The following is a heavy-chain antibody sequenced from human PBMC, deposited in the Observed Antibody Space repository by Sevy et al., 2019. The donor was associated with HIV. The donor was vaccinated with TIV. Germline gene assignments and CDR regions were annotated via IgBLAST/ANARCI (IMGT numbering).Heavy chain of an antibody. D-gene: IGHD2-21*01. J-gene: IGHJ3*01. CDR3: ARVFDSEGAFDL. CDR1: GGSIRRYY. V-gene: IGHV4-59*13. Sequence: SETLSLTCTVSGGSIRRYYWSWIRQPPGKGLEWNGYIYNSGNTNYNPSLKSRVTISVDTSKNQFSLRLSSVTAADTAVYYCARVFDSEGAFDLWGQGTMVTVSS. CDR2: IYNSGNT.